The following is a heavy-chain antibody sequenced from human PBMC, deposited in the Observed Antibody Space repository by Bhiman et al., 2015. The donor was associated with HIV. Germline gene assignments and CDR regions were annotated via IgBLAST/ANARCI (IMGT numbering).Heavy chain of an antibody. CDR3: ARQLRLGELSFDY. V-gene: IGHV3-21*03. J-gene: IGHJ4*02. CDR2: ISSSSSYI. CDR1: GFTISSYS. Sequence: EVQLVESGGGLVKPGGSLRLSCAASGFTISSYSMSWVRQAPGKGLEWVSSISSSSSYIYYADSVKGRFTISRDNAKHSLYLQMNSLRAEDTAVYYCARQLRLGELSFDYWGQGTLVTVSS. D-gene: IGHD3-16*02.